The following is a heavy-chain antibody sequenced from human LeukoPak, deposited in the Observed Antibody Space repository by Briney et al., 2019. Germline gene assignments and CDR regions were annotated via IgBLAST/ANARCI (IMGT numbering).Heavy chain of an antibody. J-gene: IGHJ4*02. CDR3: AKSRSGWYVFDY. V-gene: IGHV3-23*01. CDR2: ISGSGATT. CDR1: GFTFSTYA. D-gene: IGHD6-19*01. Sequence: GGSLRLSCAASGFTFSTYAMCWVRQAPGKGLEWVSAISGSGATTTYAASVKGRFTISRDNSENTLFLQMNSLRAEDTAVYYCAKSRSGWYVFDYWGQGTLVTVSS.